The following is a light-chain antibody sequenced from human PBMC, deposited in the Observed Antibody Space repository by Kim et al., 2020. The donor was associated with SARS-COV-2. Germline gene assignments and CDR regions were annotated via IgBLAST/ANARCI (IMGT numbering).Light chain of an antibody. CDR2: EVS. J-gene: IGLJ1*01. V-gene: IGLV2-23*02. Sequence: GQSITISCTGTSSDGGNYNLVSWYQHHPGKAPKLMVYEVSKRPSGISDRFSGSKSGNTASLTISGLQAEDEADYYCCSYAASSTYVFGTGTKVTVL. CDR3: CSYAASSTYV. CDR1: SSDGGNYNL.